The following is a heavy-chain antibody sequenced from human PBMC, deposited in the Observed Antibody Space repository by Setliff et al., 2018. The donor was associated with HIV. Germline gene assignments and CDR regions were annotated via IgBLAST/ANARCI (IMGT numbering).Heavy chain of an antibody. Sequence: SETLSLTCTVSGGAISSSTYYWGWIRQPPGKGLEWIGTIYYSGSTYYNPSLKSRLTISVDTSKNQFSLKLSSVTAADTAVYYCARRDGYSYGFYFDYWGQGTLVTVSS. CDR3: ARRDGYSYGFYFDY. CDR1: GGAISSSTYY. J-gene: IGHJ4*02. CDR2: IYYSGST. V-gene: IGHV4-39*01. D-gene: IGHD5-18*01.